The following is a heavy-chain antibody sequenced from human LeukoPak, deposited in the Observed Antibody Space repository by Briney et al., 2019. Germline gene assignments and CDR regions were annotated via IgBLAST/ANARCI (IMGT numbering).Heavy chain of an antibody. D-gene: IGHD3-10*01. CDR1: GYTFTSYD. V-gene: IGHV1-8*01. J-gene: IGHJ4*02. CDR3: ARGWFGQLLQDY. Sequence: ASVKLSCKASGYTFTSYDINWVRQATGQGPEWMGWMNPNSGNTGYAQQFQGRVTMTRTTSTSTAYMELSSLRSDDTAVYYCARGWFGQLLQDYWGQGTLVTVSS. CDR2: MNPNSGNT.